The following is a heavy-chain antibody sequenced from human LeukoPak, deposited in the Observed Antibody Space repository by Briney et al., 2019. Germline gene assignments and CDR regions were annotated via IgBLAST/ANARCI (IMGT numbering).Heavy chain of an antibody. V-gene: IGHV3-48*04. CDR3: ARGDYVWGSYSFYYYYYMDV. D-gene: IGHD3-16*01. CDR1: GFTFSSYS. J-gene: IGHJ6*03. CDR2: ISSSSSTI. Sequence: GGSLTLSCAASGFTFSSYSMNWVRQAPGKGLEWVSYISSSSSTIYYADPVKGRVTISRDNAKNSLYLQMNSLRAEDTAVYYCARGDYVWGSYSFYYYYYMDVWGKGTTVTVSS.